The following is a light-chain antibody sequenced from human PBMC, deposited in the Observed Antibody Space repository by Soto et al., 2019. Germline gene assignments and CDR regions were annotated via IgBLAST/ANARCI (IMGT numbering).Light chain of an antibody. CDR2: DAS. CDR3: QQRNNWSLT. CDR1: QSVNSN. V-gene: IGKV3-11*01. Sequence: EIVLTQSPATLSLSPGERATLSCRASQSVNSNLAGYHQQPGRAPTLLISDASNRATGIPARFSGSGSGTAFTLTISSLEHEDFAVYYCQQRNNWSLTFGQGTKVDIK. J-gene: IGKJ4*01.